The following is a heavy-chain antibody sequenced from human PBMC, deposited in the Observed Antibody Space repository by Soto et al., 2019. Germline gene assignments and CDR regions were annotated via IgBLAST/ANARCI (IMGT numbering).Heavy chain of an antibody. CDR3: ARIPNYYGSGSYGYYYYVMDV. CDR1: GFSFSTRGMC. CDR2: IDWDDDK. V-gene: IGHV2-70*01. Sequence: SGPTLVNPTQTLTLTCTFSGFSFSTRGMCVSWIRQPPGKALEWLALIDWDDDKNYSRSLKTRLSISKDTSENQVVLTMTNMDPVDTATYYCARIPNYYGSGSYGYYYYVMDVCGKGTTVTVSS. J-gene: IGHJ6*04. D-gene: IGHD3-10*01.